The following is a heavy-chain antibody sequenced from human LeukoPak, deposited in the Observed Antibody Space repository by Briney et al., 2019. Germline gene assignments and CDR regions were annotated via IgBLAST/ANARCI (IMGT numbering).Heavy chain of an antibody. D-gene: IGHD2-8*01. CDR2: IKQDGSDK. CDR1: GFSFSSYW. Sequence: GGSLRLSCAASGFSFSSYWMSWVRQAPGKGLEWVANIKQDGSDKYYVDSVKGRFTISRDNAKNSLYLQMNSLRAEDTAVYYCARDSAPFCTITNCLGGDYFDYWGQGALVTVSS. J-gene: IGHJ4*02. V-gene: IGHV3-7*01. CDR3: ARDSAPFCTITNCLGGDYFDY.